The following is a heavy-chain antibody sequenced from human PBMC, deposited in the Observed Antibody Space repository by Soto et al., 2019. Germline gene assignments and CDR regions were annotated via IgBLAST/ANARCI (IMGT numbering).Heavy chain of an antibody. Sequence: QVQLVESGGGVVQPGMSLRLSCIVSGFTFSHYGMHWVRQVPGKGLEWVAAIWYAGSKTYYSESVQGRFTISRHDSENTLYLQMDSLRVDDTAIYYCVRDVGVRAPDFDYWGQGTQVTVAS. CDR1: GFTFSHYG. D-gene: IGHD1-26*01. CDR3: VRDVGVRAPDFDY. J-gene: IGHJ4*02. CDR2: IWYAGSKT. V-gene: IGHV3-33*01.